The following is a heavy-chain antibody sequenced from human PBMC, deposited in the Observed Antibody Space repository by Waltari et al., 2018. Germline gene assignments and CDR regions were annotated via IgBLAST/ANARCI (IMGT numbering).Heavy chain of an antibody. CDR2: SSVSGGST. V-gene: IGHV3-23*01. D-gene: IGHD5-12*01. Sequence: EVQLLESGGGLVQPGGSLRLYCAASGFTFSSYAMSWARRAPGKGWEWCSASSVSGGSTYYADSVNGRFTISRDNSKNTLYLQMNSLRAEDTAVYYCAKDAWLPLYYFDYWGQGTLVTVSS. CDR1: GFTFSSYA. CDR3: AKDAWLPLYYFDY. J-gene: IGHJ4*02.